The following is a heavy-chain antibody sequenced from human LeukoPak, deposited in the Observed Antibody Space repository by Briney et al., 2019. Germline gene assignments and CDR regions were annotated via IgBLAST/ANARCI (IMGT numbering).Heavy chain of an antibody. CDR2: ITGSSTYI. D-gene: IGHD1-1*01. CDR3: ATTLRTRGTWYFDL. V-gene: IGHV3-21*01. Sequence: GGSLRLSCAASGFTFTTYSMSWVRQAPGKGLEWVSSITGSSTYIYYADSVKGRFTISRDNAKKTLYLQINSLRAEDTAVYYCATTLRTRGTWYFDLWGRGTLVTVSS. J-gene: IGHJ2*01. CDR1: GFTFTTYS.